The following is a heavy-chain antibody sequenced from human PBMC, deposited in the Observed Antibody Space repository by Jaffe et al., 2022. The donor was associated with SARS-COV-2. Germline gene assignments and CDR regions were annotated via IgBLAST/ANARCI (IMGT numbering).Heavy chain of an antibody. J-gene: IGHJ5*02. CDR3: ARDEDL. V-gene: IGHV1-3*01. Sequence: QVQLVQSGAEVKKPGASVKFSCTASGYTFTDYAIHWVRQAPGQRLEWIGWISAGSGDTRYSQTFQDRLTITRDTSASTAYMELTSLESEDTAVYYCARDEDLWGQGTLVTVSS. CDR2: ISAGSGDT. CDR1: GYTFTDYA.